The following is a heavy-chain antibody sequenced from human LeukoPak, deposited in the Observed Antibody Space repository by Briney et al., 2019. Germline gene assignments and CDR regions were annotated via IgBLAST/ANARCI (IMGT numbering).Heavy chain of an antibody. CDR3: AATTPGYSYGLGY. V-gene: IGHV1-69*06. D-gene: IGHD5-18*01. CDR1: GGTFSSYA. Sequence: GASVKVSCKASGGTFSSYAISWVRQAPGHGLEWMGGIIPIFGTANYAQKFQGRVTITADKSTSTAYMELSSLRSEDTAVYYCAATTPGYSYGLGYWGQGTLVTVSS. CDR2: IIPIFGTA. J-gene: IGHJ4*02.